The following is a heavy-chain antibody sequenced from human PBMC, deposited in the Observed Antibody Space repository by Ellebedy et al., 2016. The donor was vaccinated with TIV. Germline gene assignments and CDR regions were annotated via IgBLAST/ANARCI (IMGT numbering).Heavy chain of an antibody. V-gene: IGHV3-23*01. Sequence: GESLKISCAASGFDFSRHAMSWVRQVPGRGLQWLTAINAGGGGTYYAESVRDRLIISRDDSKNTLYVRMYSLRVEDTAIYYCARDGLGTFGELVDWGQGTLVTVSS. CDR1: GFDFSRHA. J-gene: IGHJ4*02. D-gene: IGHD3-10*01. CDR2: INAGGGGT. CDR3: ARDGLGTFGELVD.